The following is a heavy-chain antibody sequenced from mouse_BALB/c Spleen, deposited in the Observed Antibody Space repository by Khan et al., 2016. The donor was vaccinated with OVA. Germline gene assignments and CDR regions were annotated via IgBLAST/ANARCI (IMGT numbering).Heavy chain of an antibody. D-gene: IGHD1-1*01. CDR1: GFNIKDYY. CDR2: IDPENGNT. V-gene: IGHV14-1*02. Sequence: VQLQQAGAELVRPGALVKLSCKASGFNIKDYYMHWVKQRPEQGLEWIGWIDPENGNTIYDPKFQGKASITADTSSNTAYLQLSSLTSEDTAVYYCASTTVVATYYFDYWGQCTTLTVSS. CDR3: ASTTVVATYYFDY. J-gene: IGHJ2*01.